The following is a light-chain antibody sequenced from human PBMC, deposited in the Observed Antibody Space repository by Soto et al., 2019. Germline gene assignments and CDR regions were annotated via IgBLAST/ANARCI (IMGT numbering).Light chain of an antibody. CDR1: QTISNW. CDR2: DAS. V-gene: IGKV1-5*01. Sequence: DIQMTQSPSTLSASVGDRVTITCRASQTISNWLAWYQQKPGKAPKLLIYDASSLESGVPSRFSGSGSGTEFTLTISSLQPEDFATYYCQQYNSFSRYTFGQGTRLEIK. CDR3: QQYNSFSRYT. J-gene: IGKJ5*01.